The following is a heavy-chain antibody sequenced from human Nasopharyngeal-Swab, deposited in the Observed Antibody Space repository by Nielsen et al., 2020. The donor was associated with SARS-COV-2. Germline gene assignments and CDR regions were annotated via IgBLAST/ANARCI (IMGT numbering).Heavy chain of an antibody. Sequence: GGSLRLSCAASGFTFSSYGMHWVRQAPGKGLEWVAVISYDGSNKYYADSVKGRFTISRDNSKNTLYLQMNSLRAEDTAVYYCARERIAAAGTDYWGQGTLVTVSS. J-gene: IGHJ4*02. CDR1: GFTFSSYG. CDR2: ISYDGSNK. CDR3: ARERIAAAGTDY. V-gene: IGHV3-30*03. D-gene: IGHD6-13*01.